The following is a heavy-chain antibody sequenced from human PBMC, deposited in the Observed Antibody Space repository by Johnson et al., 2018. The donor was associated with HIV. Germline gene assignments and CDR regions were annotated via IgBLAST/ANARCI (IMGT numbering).Heavy chain of an antibody. CDR1: GFTFSSYV. V-gene: IGHV3-30*14. CDR2: ISYDGSNK. Sequence: QVQLVESGGGVVQPGRSLRLSCAASGFTFSSYVMHWVRQAPGKGLEGVAVISYDGSNKYYADSVKGRFTISRENAKNSLYLQMNSLRAEDTAVYYCARDDIRDGKSFDIWGQGTMVTVSS. CDR3: ARDDIRDGKSFDI. J-gene: IGHJ3*02.